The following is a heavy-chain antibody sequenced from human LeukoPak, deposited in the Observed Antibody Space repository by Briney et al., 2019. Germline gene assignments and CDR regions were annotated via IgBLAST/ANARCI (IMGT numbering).Heavy chain of an antibody. V-gene: IGHV3-11*03. J-gene: IGHJ4*02. CDR2: ISSGPIYT. CDR3: AKQRGYSGYEYYFDY. D-gene: IGHD5-12*01. Sequence: PGGSLRLSCAASGFSFSEYYMSWIRQAPGKGLEWIAYISSGPIYTNHADSVKGRFTISRDNTKNSLYLQMNSLRADDTAVYYCAKQRGYSGYEYYFDYWGQGTLVTVSS. CDR1: GFSFSEYY.